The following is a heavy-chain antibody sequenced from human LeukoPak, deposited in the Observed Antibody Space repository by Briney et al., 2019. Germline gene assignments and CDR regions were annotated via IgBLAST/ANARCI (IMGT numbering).Heavy chain of an antibody. V-gene: IGHV3-48*01. CDR2: ISSSSSTI. CDR3: ARDQEYYYDSSGYYFFY. D-gene: IGHD3-22*01. J-gene: IGHJ4*02. Sequence: GGSLRLSCAASGFTFSSYSMNWVRQAPGKGLEWVSYISSSSSTIYYADSVKGRFTISRDNSKNTLYLQMNSLRAEDTAVYYCARDQEYYYDSSGYYFFYWGQGTLVTVSS. CDR1: GFTFSSYS.